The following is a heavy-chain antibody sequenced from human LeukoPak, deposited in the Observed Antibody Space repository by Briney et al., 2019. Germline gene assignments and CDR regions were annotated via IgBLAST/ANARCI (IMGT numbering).Heavy chain of an antibody. CDR2: ISGSGGST. Sequence: PGRSLRLSCAASGFTFSNYFMTWVRQAPGKGLEWVSAISGSGGSTYYADSVKGRFTISRDNSKNTLYLQMNSLRAEDTAVYYCAKEGDYGDYFDYWGQGTLVTVSS. CDR1: GFTFSNYF. D-gene: IGHD4-17*01. CDR3: AKEGDYGDYFDY. J-gene: IGHJ4*02. V-gene: IGHV3-23*01.